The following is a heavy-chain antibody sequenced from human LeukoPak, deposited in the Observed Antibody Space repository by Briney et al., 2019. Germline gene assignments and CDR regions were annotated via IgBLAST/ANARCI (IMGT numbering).Heavy chain of an antibody. CDR3: AREGSLGDFWSGYYSHYYYYMDV. J-gene: IGHJ6*03. CDR1: GYTFTSYY. D-gene: IGHD3-3*01. CDR2: MNPNSGNT. V-gene: IGHV1-8*01. Sequence: ASVKVSCKASGYTFTSYYMHWVRQAPGQGLEWMGWMNPNSGNTGYAQKFQGRVTITRNTSISTAYMELSSLRSEDTAVYYCAREGSLGDFWSGYYSHYYYYMDVWGKGTTVTVSS.